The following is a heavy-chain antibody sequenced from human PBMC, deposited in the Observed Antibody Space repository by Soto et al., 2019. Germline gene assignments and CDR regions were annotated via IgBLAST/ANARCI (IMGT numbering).Heavy chain of an antibody. J-gene: IGHJ2*01. V-gene: IGHV3-7*01. CDR1: GFTFSSYW. CDR3: ARAXXGXXXXXPXXYFDL. D-gene: IGHD3-16*01. CDR2: IKQDGSEK. Sequence: EVQLVESGGGLVQPGGSLRLSCAASGFTFSSYWMSWVRQAPGKGLEWVANIKQDGSEKYYVDSVKGRFTISRDNAKKSLYLQMNSLRAEDTAVYYCARAXXGXXXXXPXXYFDLWGRGTLVTVSS.